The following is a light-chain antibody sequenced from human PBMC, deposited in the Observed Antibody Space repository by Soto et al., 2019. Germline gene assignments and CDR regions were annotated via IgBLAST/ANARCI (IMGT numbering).Light chain of an antibody. CDR3: SLYTSENTYV. Sequence: QSALTQPPSVSGSPGQSVTISCTGTSTDFVSYNRVSWYQQPPGTAPKLMIYEVRKRPSGVTDRFSGSKSGNTASLTISGLQAADEADYYCSLYTSENTYVFGTGTKVTVL. CDR2: EVR. CDR1: STDFVSYNR. J-gene: IGLJ1*01. V-gene: IGLV2-18*01.